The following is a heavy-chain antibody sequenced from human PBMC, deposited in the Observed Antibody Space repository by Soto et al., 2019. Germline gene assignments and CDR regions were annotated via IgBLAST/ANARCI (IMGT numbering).Heavy chain of an antibody. V-gene: IGHV3-15*01. J-gene: IGHJ4*02. CDR2: IKKKTDGGTT. CDR1: GFTFSDAR. Sequence: EVQLVESGGGLVRPGGSLRLSCAASGFTFSDARMSWVRQAPGKGLEWVGLIKKKTDGGTTDYAAPVKGRFTISRDDSKNTLYLQMSSLKTEDTAVYYCRTQWLDWGQGTLVTVSS. D-gene: IGHD6-19*01. CDR3: RTQWLD.